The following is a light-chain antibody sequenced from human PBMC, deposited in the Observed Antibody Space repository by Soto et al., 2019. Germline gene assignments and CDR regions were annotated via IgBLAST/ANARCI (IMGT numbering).Light chain of an antibody. CDR1: SSDVGGYNY. J-gene: IGLJ2*01. CDR3: SSHRGISTLAV. Sequence: QSALTQPASVSGSPGQAITISCTGTSSDVGGYNYVCWYQQYPGKAPKLIIYDVSNRPSGISNRFSGSRAGNTASLTISGLQAEDEADYYCSSHRGISTLAVFGGRTKLTVL. V-gene: IGLV2-14*01. CDR2: DVS.